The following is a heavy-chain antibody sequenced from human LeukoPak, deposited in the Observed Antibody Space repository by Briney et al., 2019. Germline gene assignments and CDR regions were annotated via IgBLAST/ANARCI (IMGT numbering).Heavy chain of an antibody. CDR3: AKDWINSNYYGSVS. V-gene: IGHV3-23*01. D-gene: IGHD3-10*01. Sequence: QSGGSLRLSCAASGFTFSSYAMSWVRQAPGKGLEWVSAIRGSGGGTYYADSVKGRFTISRDNSKNTLYLQMNSLRAEDTAVYYCAKDWINSNYYGSVSWGQGTLVTVSS. J-gene: IGHJ5*02. CDR1: GFTFSSYA. CDR2: IRGSGGGT.